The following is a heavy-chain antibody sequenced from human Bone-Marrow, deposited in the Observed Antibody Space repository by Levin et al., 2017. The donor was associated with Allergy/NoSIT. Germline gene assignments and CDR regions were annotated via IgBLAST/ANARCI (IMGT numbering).Heavy chain of an antibody. V-gene: IGHV1-18*01. D-gene: IGHD3-22*01. Sequence: ASVKVSCKASGYTFTSYGISWVRQAPGQGLEWMGWISAYNGNTNYAQKLQGRVTMTTDTSTSTAYMELRSLRSDDTAVYYCARDRSLRIYDSSGYYSNWFDPWGQGTLVTVSS. CDR1: GYTFTSYG. CDR3: ARDRSLRIYDSSGYYSNWFDP. J-gene: IGHJ5*02. CDR2: ISAYNGNT.